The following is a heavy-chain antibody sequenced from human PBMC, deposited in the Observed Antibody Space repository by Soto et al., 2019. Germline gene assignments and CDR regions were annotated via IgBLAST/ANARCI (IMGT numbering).Heavy chain of an antibody. CDR2: IIPIFGTA. CDR3: ARDKTKYCGGDCYHDY. D-gene: IGHD2-21*02. J-gene: IGHJ4*02. Sequence: QVQLVQPGAEVKKPGSSVKVSCKASGGTFSSYAISWVRQAPGQGLEWMGGIIPIFGTANYAQKFQGRVTITADESTSTAYMELSSLRSEDTAVYYCARDKTKYCGGDCYHDYWGQGTLVTVSS. V-gene: IGHV1-69*01. CDR1: GGTFSSYA.